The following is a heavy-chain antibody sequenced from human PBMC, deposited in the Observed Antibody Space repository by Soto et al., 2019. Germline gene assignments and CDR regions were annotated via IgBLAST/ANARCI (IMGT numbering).Heavy chain of an antibody. CDR1: SVSISVTNFF. D-gene: IGHD1-20*01. CDR2: IDYSGTA. J-gene: IGHJ4*02. CDR3: ARITGRHLDY. V-gene: IGHV4-39*01. Sequence: SETRSLTWTFSSVSISVTNFFWGWVRQPPGKGLEWIGNIDYSGTAYFSPSLATRVTFHVDTSKNQFSLTLYSVTAADTAVYYCARITGRHLDYWGQGILVNVSA.